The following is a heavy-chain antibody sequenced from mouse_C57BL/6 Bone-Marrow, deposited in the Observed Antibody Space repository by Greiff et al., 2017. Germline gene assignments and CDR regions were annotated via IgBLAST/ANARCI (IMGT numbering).Heavy chain of an antibody. CDR1: GFNIKDDY. V-gene: IGHV14-4*01. CDR2: IDPENGDT. Sequence: EVQLQQSGAELVRPGASVKLSCTASGFNIKDDYMHWVKQRPEQGLEWIGWIDPENGDTEYASKFQGKATITADTSSNTAYLQLSSLTSEDTAVYYCTSFITTAELNFDCWGQGTTLTVSS. J-gene: IGHJ2*01. CDR3: TSFITTAELNFDC. D-gene: IGHD1-1*01.